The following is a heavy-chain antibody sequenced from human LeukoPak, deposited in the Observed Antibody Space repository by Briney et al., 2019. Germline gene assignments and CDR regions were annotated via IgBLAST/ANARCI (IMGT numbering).Heavy chain of an antibody. Sequence: ASVKVSCKASGYTFTSYGISWVRQAPGQGLEWMGWISAYNGNTNYAQKLQGRVTMTTDTSTSTAYMELSSLRSDDTAVYYCARGEVGYCSGGSCLPGNWGQGTLVTVSS. V-gene: IGHV1-18*01. J-gene: IGHJ4*02. D-gene: IGHD2-15*01. CDR3: ARGEVGYCSGGSCLPGN. CDR1: GYTFTSYG. CDR2: ISAYNGNT.